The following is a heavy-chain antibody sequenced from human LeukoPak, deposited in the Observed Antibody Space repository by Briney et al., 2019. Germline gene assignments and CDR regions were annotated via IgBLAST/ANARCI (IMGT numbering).Heavy chain of an antibody. CDR2: IIPIFGTA. V-gene: IGHV1-69*05. CDR1: GGTFSSYA. J-gene: IGHJ4*02. CDR3: GREGGFGYSYGYGGAFDY. D-gene: IGHD5-18*01. Sequence: SVKVSCKASGGTFSSYAISWVRQAPGQGLEWMGGIIPIFGTANYAQKFQGRVTITTDESTSTAYMELSSLRSEDTAVYYCGREGGFGYSYGYGGAFDYWGQGTLVTVSS.